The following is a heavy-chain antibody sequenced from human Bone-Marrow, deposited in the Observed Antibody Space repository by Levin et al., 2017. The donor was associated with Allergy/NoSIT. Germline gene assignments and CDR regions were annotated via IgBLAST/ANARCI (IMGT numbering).Heavy chain of an antibody. V-gene: IGHV2-5*02. CDR3: AHTSQAWFGEFSH. D-gene: IGHD3-10*01. CDR1: GFSLTSNGVA. J-gene: IGHJ4*02. Sequence: SGPTLVKPTQTLTLTCTFSGFSLTSNGVAVGWVRQSPGEALEWLALISWDDDKRYSPSLKSRLSITRDTSKNQVVLTMTNMDSLDTATYFCAHTSQAWFGEFSHWGQGTLVTVSS. CDR2: ISWDDDK.